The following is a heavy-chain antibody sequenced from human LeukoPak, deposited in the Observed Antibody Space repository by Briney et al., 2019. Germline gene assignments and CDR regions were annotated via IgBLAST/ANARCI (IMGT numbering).Heavy chain of an antibody. CDR2: TYYRSTWYN. CDR1: GDSFSSNRVT. Sequence: SQTLSLTCAISGDSFSSNRVTWNWIRQSPSRGLEWLGRTYYRSTWYNDYAVSVRGRITINPDTSKNQFSLQLNSVTPEDTAVYYCARDLGSSSFDYWGQGTLVTVSS. J-gene: IGHJ4*02. CDR3: ARDLGSSSFDY. V-gene: IGHV6-1*01. D-gene: IGHD6-13*01.